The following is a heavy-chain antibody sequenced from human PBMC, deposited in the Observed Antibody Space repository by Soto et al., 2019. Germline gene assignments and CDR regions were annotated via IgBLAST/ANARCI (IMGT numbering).Heavy chain of an antibody. Sequence: EVQLLESGGDLVHPGESLRLSCAASGFLSGNYAMDWIRQAPGTGLEWVSAISDSGVNTYYADSVKGRFTISRDNAKNELYLEMKSLRAWDTAVYYCIKEARGHSYARLWGRGTPVTVSS. J-gene: IGHJ4*02. V-gene: IGHV3-23*01. D-gene: IGHD3-16*01. CDR2: ISDSGVNT. CDR3: IKEARGHSYARL. CDR1: GFLSGNYA.